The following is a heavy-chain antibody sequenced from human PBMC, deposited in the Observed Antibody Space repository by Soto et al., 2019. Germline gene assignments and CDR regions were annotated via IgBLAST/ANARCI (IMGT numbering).Heavy chain of an antibody. CDR1: GFTFSSYG. CDR2: ISYDGSNK. CDR3: AKTQIRGVGATAFDY. V-gene: IGHV3-30*18. D-gene: IGHD1-26*01. J-gene: IGHJ4*02. Sequence: PGGSLRLSCAASGFTFSSYGMHWVRQAPGKGLEWVAVISYDGSNKYYADSVKGRFTISRDNSKNTLYLQMNSLRAEDTAVYYCAKTQIRGVGATAFDYWGQGTLVTVSS.